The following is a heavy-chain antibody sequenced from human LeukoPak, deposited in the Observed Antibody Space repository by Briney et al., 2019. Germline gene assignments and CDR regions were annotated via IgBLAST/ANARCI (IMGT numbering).Heavy chain of an antibody. CDR3: AKWGDYDVLTGYYDSDY. J-gene: IGHJ4*02. D-gene: IGHD3-9*01. V-gene: IGHV3-23*01. CDR2: VSGRDTST. Sequence: GGSLRLSCGASGFTFSTYAMSWVRQAPGKGLEWVSAVSGRDTSTYYADSVKGRFTISRDNSKNTLYLQMNSLRAEDTAIYYCAKWGDYDVLTGYYDSDYWGQGTLVTVSS. CDR1: GFTFSTYA.